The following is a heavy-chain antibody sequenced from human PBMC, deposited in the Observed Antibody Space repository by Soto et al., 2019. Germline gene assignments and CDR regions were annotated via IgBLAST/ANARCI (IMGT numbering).Heavy chain of an antibody. V-gene: IGHV5-51*01. D-gene: IGHD5-18*01. CDR2: IYPGDSDT. CDR1: YW. Sequence: YWIGWVRQMPGKGLEWMGIIYPGDSDTRYSPSFQGQVTISADKSISTAYLQWSSLKASDTAMYYCARLRYSYGPFDYWGQGTLVTVSS. CDR3: ARLRYSYGPFDY. J-gene: IGHJ4*02.